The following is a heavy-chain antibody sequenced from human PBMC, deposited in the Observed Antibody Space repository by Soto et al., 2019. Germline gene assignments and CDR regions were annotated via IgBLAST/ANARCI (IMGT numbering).Heavy chain of an antibody. J-gene: IGHJ4*02. Sequence: PSETLSLTFAVYGWSFSGYYWSWIRQPPGKGLEWIGEINHSGSTNYNPSLKSRVTISVDTSKNQFSLKLSSVTAADTAVYYCARGRMDIVVVVASFDDWGQGTLVTVSS. CDR2: INHSGST. CDR3: ARGRMDIVVVVASFDD. CDR1: GWSFSGYY. D-gene: IGHD2-15*01. V-gene: IGHV4-34*01.